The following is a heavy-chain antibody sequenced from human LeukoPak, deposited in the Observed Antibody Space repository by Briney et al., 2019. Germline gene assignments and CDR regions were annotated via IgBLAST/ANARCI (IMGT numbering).Heavy chain of an antibody. CDR3: ARHGGYYFDY. J-gene: IGHJ4*02. CDR1: GGSFSGYC. CDR2: IRHTGST. Sequence: PSETLSLTCGVYGGSFSGYCWSWIRQPPGKGLEWIGQIRHTGSTAYNPSLRSRVTISGDTSKNQFSLKLSSVTAADTAVYYCARHGGYYFDYWGQGTLVTVSS. D-gene: IGHD3-16*01. V-gene: IGHV4-34*01.